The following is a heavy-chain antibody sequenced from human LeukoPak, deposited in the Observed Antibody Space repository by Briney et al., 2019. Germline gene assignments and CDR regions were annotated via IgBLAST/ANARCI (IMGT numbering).Heavy chain of an antibody. V-gene: IGHV4-38-2*01. J-gene: IGHJ5*02. CDR1: GYSISSGYH. D-gene: IGHD3-10*01. CDR3: ARIGSSGSGSYYNLNWFDP. Sequence: SETLSLTCSVSGYSISSGYHWGWIRLPPGKGLEWIGNIYRSGVTYYNPSLKSRVTISVDTSKNQFSLKLSSVTAADTAVYYCARIGSSGSGSYYNLNWFDPWGQGTLVTVSS. CDR2: IYRSGVT.